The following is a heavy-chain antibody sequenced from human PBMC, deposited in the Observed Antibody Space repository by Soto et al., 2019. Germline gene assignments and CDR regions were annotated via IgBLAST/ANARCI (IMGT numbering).Heavy chain of an antibody. D-gene: IGHD7-27*01. CDR2: ISKNGGNK. V-gene: IGHV3-23*01. J-gene: IGHJ4*02. CDR3: AQRGGNDYWGGFDY. CDR1: GFTFSNYD. Sequence: EVQLSESGGGLVQPGGSLRLSCAASGFTFSNYDMSWVRQAPGKGLEWVSGISKNGGNKWYADTAKGRFTISRDNSKNTLFLQMISLRPDDTVVYYCAQRGGNDYWGGFDYWGPGTLVTVSS.